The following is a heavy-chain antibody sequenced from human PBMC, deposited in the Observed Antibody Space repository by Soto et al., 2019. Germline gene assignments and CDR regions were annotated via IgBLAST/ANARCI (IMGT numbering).Heavy chain of an antibody. CDR3: ARDPRRNSSITIFGVVIQNYFDY. V-gene: IGHV6-1*01. J-gene: IGHJ4*02. CDR2: TYYRSKWYN. D-gene: IGHD3-3*01. CDR1: GGSVSSNSAA. Sequence: SQTLSLTCAISGGSVSSNSAAWNWIRQSPSRGLEWLGRTYYRSKWYNDYAVSVKSRITINPDTSKNQFSLQLNSVTPEDTAVYYCARDPRRNSSITIFGVVIQNYFDYWGQGTLVTVSS.